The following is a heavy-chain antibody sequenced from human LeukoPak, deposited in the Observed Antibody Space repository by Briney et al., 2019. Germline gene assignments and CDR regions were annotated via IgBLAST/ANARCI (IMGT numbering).Heavy chain of an antibody. V-gene: IGHV4-59*11. J-gene: IGHJ3*02. CDR2: IHYSGST. CDR3: AGFTQYYDFWSGAFDI. D-gene: IGHD3-3*01. CDR1: GGSISSHY. Sequence: SETLSLTCSVSGGSISSHYWNWIRQTSGKGLGWIGYIHYSGSTNYNPSLKSRITISIDTSNNQFSLKLSSVTAADTAVYYCAGFTQYYDFWSGAFDIWGQGTMVTVSS.